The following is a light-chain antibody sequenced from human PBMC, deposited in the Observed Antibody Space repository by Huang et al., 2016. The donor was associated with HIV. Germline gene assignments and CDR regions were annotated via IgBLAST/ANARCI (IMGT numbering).Light chain of an antibody. CDR1: QGINNY. CDR3: QQYNSYPVT. J-gene: IGKJ2*01. V-gene: IGKV1-16*02. Sequence: DIQMTQSPSSLSASIGDRVILTCRASQGINNYLAWFQQKAGAAPKALIYAASNLQSGVPSKFSGSGSGTDFTLTIDNLQPEDFATYYCQQYNSYPVTFGQGSKLEIK. CDR2: AAS.